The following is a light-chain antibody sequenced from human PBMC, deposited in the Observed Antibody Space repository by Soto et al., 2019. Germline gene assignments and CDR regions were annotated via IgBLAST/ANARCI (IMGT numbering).Light chain of an antibody. J-gene: IGKJ4*01. CDR1: QGIRSE. CDR3: LQYYYYPLT. V-gene: IGKV1-6*01. CDR2: AAS. Sequence: AIQMTQSPSSLSASVGDRVTITCRARQGIRSELGWYQQKPGKAPKLLIYAASSLQSGDPSRFSGSGSGTSFPLPLSSLQTEGFANEYCLQYYYYPLTFGGRTKVEIK.